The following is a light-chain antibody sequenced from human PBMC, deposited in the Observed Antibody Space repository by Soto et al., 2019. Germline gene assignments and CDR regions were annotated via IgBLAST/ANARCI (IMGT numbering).Light chain of an antibody. CDR1: QSVRSY. V-gene: IGKV3-11*01. CDR3: QQRSSWPRT. CDR2: DAS. Sequence: EIVLTQSPATLSLSPGERATLSCRASQSVRSYLAWYQQKPGQAPRLLIYDASNRATGIPVRFSGSGSGTDFTLTISSLEPEDFAVYYCQQRSSWPRTFGLGTKVEIK. J-gene: IGKJ1*01.